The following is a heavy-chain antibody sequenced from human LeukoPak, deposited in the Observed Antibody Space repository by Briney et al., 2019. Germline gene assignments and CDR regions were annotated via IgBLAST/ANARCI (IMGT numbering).Heavy chain of an antibody. D-gene: IGHD3-22*01. CDR3: ARHSSVGGTYYYDSSGYSHREGFDY. CDR1: GYSFTSYW. Sequence: GESLKISCKGSGYSFTSYWIGWVRQMLGKGLEWMGIIYPGDSDTRYSPSFQGQVTISADKSISTAYLQWSSLKASDTAMYYCARHSSVGGTYYYDSSGYSHREGFDYWGQGTLVTVSS. CDR2: IYPGDSDT. J-gene: IGHJ4*02. V-gene: IGHV5-51*01.